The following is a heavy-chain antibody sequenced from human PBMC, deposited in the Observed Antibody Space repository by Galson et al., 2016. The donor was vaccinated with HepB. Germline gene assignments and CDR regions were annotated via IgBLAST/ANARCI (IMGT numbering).Heavy chain of an antibody. CDR1: GVTISNNY. D-gene: IGHD1-7*01. CDR2: IYSGGST. Sequence: SLRLSCAASGVTISNNYMRWVRQAPGKGLEWVSLIYSGGSTHYADSVNGRFTISRDPSKNTLYLQMKNLRVEDTAVYYCARDPPAVGTDTGRWGQGTLVTVSS. J-gene: IGHJ4*02. CDR3: ARDPPAVGTDTGR. V-gene: IGHV3-53*01.